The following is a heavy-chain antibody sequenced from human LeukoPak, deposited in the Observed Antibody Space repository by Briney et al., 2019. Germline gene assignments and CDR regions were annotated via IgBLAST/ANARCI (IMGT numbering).Heavy chain of an antibody. Sequence: ASVKVSCKASGYTFTSYDINWVRQATGQGLEWMGWMNPNSGNTGYAQKFQGRVTMTRNTSISTAYMELSSLRSEDTAVYYCARATNYDSSGYYYWFDPWGQGTLVTVSS. V-gene: IGHV1-8*01. CDR3: ARATNYDSSGYYYWFDP. CDR1: GYTFTSYD. CDR2: MNPNSGNT. J-gene: IGHJ5*02. D-gene: IGHD3-22*01.